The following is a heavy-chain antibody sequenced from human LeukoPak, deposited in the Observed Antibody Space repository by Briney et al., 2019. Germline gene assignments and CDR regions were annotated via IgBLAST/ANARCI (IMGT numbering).Heavy chain of an antibody. CDR3: ARTLYYDSSGYRPDY. V-gene: IGHV5-51*01. Sequence: GESLKISCKTSGYIFTTYWIGWVRQMAGKGLEWMGIIYPGDSDTRCSPSFQGQVTISADKSINTAYLQWSSLKASDTAMYYCARTLYYDSSGYRPDYWGQGTQVTVSS. CDR2: IYPGDSDT. J-gene: IGHJ4*02. CDR1: GYIFTTYW. D-gene: IGHD3-22*01.